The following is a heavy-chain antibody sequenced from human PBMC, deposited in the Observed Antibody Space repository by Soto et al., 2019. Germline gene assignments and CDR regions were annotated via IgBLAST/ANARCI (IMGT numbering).Heavy chain of an antibody. V-gene: IGHV3-64*01. CDR1: GFTFSSYA. J-gene: IGHJ4*02. CDR2: ISSNGGST. Sequence: EVQLVESGGGLVQPGGSLRLSCAASGFTFSSYAMHWVRQAPGKGLEYVSAISSNGGSTYYANSVKGRFTISRDNSKNTLYLQMGSLRAEDMAVYYCARPGSGSSYFDYWGQGTLVTVSS. D-gene: IGHD2-15*01. CDR3: ARPGSGSSYFDY.